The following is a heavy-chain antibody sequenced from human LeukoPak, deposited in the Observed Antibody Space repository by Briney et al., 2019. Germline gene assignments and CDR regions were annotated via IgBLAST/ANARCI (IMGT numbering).Heavy chain of an antibody. Sequence: SETLSLTCAVYGGSFSGYYWSWIRQPPGKGLEWIGEINHSGSTNYNPSLKSRVTISVDTSKNQFSLKLSSVTAADTAVYYCARSGYYYDSSGYFPTSDYWGQGTLVTVSS. J-gene: IGHJ4*02. V-gene: IGHV4-34*01. CDR3: ARSGYYYDSSGYFPTSDY. CDR1: GGSFSGYY. D-gene: IGHD3-22*01. CDR2: INHSGST.